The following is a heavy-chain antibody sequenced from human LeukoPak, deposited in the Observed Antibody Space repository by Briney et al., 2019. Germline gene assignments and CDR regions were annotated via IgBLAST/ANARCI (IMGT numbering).Heavy chain of an antibody. V-gene: IGHV4-59*11. J-gene: IGHJ3*02. CDR3: ARDPTTVTKGLDI. Sequence: SETLSLTCTVSGGSISSHYWTWIRQPPGKGLEWIGYISYIGSTNYNPSLKSRVTISVDTSKNQFSLKLSSVTAAGAAVYFCARDPTTVTKGLDIWGRGTMVTVSS. CDR1: GGSISSHY. CDR2: ISYIGST. D-gene: IGHD4-17*01.